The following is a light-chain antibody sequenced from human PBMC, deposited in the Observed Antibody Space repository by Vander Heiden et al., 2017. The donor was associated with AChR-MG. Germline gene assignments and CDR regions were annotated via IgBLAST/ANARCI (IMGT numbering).Light chain of an antibody. J-gene: IGLJ2*01. V-gene: IGLV2-11*01. CDR3: CSYAGSYTYVV. Sequence: QSALTQPRSVSGSPGQSVTVSCTGTSSDVGGYPYVAWYQQHPGKVPKLMIYDVTKRPSWVPDRFSGSKSGNTASLTISGLRPEDEADYYCCSYAGSYTYVVFGGGTKLTVL. CDR2: DVT. CDR1: SSDVGGYPY.